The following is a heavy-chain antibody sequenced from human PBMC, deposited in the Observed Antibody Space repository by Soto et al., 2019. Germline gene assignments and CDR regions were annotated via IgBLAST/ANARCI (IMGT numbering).Heavy chain of an antibody. Sequence: GSLRLSCAASGFTFSSYSINWVRQAPGKGLEWISYINSRSSVIRYADSVQGRFIISRDNAKNSLYLQMNSLKDEDSAVYYCVRDLKWGFDYLGLGALVTGSS. V-gene: IGHV3-48*02. D-gene: IGHD2-8*01. CDR3: VRDLKWGFDY. CDR1: GFTFSSYS. CDR2: INSRSSVI. J-gene: IGHJ4*02.